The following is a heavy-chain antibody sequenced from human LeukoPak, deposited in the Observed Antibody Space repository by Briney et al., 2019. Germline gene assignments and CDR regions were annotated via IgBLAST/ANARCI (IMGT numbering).Heavy chain of an antibody. J-gene: IGHJ5*02. CDR2: IIPILGIA. CDR3: ARVGVVAATWRRFDP. CDR1: GGTFSIYA. D-gene: IGHD2-15*01. V-gene: IGHV1-69*04. Sequence: GASVKVSCKASGGTFSIYAISWVRQAPGQGLEWMGRIIPILGIANYAQKFQGRVTITADKSTSTAYMELSSLRSEDTAVYYCARVGVVAATWRRFDPWGQGTLVTVSS.